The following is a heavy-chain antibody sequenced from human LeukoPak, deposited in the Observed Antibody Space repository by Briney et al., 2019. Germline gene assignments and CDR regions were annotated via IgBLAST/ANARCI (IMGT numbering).Heavy chain of an antibody. V-gene: IGHV4-59*01. CDR3: ARDRQATTAYDAFDI. CDR1: GGSISSYY. J-gene: IGHJ3*02. CDR2: IYYSGST. Sequence: PSETLSLTCTVSGGSISSYYWGWIRQPPGKGLEWIGYIYYSGSTKYNPSLKSRVTISVDTSKNQFSLKLSSVTAADTAVYYCARDRQATTAYDAFDIWGRGTMVTVSS. D-gene: IGHD4-17*01.